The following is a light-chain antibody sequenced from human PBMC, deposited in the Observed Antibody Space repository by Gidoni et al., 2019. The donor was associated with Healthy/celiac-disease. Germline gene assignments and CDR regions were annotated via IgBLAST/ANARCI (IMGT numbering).Light chain of an antibody. CDR1: QSLMHSNGYNY. V-gene: IGKV2-28*01. CDR3: MQALQTPHT. CDR2: SGA. J-gene: IGKJ2*01. Sequence: DIVLTQSPHSLPVTPGEQASISCSSSQSLMHSNGYNYVDWYLQKPGQSPQLLIYSGATRASGGPDRFRGRVSGTEFTPKISRVEDEDVGVYYCMQALQTPHTFGQGTKLEIK.